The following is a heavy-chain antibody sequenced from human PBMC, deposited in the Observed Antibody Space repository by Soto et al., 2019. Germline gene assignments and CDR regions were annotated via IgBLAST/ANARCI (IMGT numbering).Heavy chain of an antibody. Sequence: QVQLVQSGAKVKKPGASVKVSCKASGYTFTAYYIHWVRQAPGQGLEWMAWINPSSGGPNYAKKFKGRVAVTWDTSISTAYMELSRLVFDDTAVYYCTRGVGSPNYFDSWGQGTLVTVSS. D-gene: IGHD2-15*01. CDR1: GYTFTAYY. CDR3: TRGVGSPNYFDS. V-gene: IGHV1-2*02. J-gene: IGHJ4*02. CDR2: INPSSGGP.